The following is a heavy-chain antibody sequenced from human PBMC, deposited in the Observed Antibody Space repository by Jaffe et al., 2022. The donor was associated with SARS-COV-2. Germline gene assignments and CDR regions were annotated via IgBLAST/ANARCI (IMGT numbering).Heavy chain of an antibody. CDR1: GGSISSGGYY. Sequence: QLQLQESGPGLVKPSENLSLTCTVSGGSISSGGYYWDWIRQPPGKGLEWIGNIHNSGSTYYNASLRSRVTMSVDASKNQFSLKLSSVTAADTAVYYCARHVGARNWFDPWGQGTLVTVSS. D-gene: IGHD1-26*01. V-gene: IGHV4-39*01. CDR2: IHNSGST. J-gene: IGHJ5*02. CDR3: ARHVGARNWFDP.